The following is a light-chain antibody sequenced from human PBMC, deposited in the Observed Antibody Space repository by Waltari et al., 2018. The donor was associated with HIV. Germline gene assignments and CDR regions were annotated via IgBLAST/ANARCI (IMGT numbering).Light chain of an antibody. V-gene: IGLV2-11*01. J-gene: IGLJ1*01. CDR2: DVT. Sequence: QSALTQPRSVSGSPGQSVTISCTGTSSDVGNYAFVSWYQQHPGKAPRLIIFDVTKRPSGVPDRFSGSKSGNTASLTISGLQADDEADYFCSSHAVISTYVFGVGTTVTVL. CDR3: SSHAVISTYV. CDR1: SSDVGNYAF.